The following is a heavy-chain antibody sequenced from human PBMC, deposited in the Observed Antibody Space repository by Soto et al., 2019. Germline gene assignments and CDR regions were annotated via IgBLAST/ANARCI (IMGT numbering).Heavy chain of an antibody. CDR2: INGDGTNT. Sequence: EVQLVESGGGLVQPGGSLRLSCAAAGFTFSNHWMHWVRQAPGKGLVWVSRINGDGTNTFYADSVKGRFAISRDNAENTVYLQLNSLRGEDTAVYYCARGIQYRYGMDVWGQGTTVTVSS. J-gene: IGHJ6*02. D-gene: IGHD5-18*01. CDR1: GFTFSNHW. V-gene: IGHV3-74*01. CDR3: ARGIQYRYGMDV.